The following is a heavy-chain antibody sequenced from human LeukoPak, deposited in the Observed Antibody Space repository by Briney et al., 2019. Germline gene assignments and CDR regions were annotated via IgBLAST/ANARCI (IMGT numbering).Heavy chain of an antibody. CDR1: GFTFTSYG. CDR2: IRYDGNIK. D-gene: IGHD3/OR15-3a*01. V-gene: IGHV3-30*02. Sequence: PGGSLRLSCAASGFTFTSYGMHWVRQAPGKGLEWVAFIRYDGNIKYYADSAKGRFTISRDNSKNTVYLQMNNLRAEDIAMYYCAKDWTKVAAFDIWGQGTMVTVSS. CDR3: AKDWTKVAAFDI. J-gene: IGHJ3*02.